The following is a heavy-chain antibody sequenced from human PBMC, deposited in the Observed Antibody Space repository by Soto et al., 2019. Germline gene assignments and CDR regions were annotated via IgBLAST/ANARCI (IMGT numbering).Heavy chain of an antibody. CDR3: ARVGVVGARSLDF. CDR2: ISSNGRTI. CDR1: GFTFSSYE. V-gene: IGHV3-48*03. J-gene: IGHJ4*02. Sequence: EVQLVESGGGLVQPGGSLRLSCAASGFTFSSYEMNWVRQAPGKGLEWVSYISSNGRTIDYADSVKGRSTISRDNDKKSLYLQVNSLRAGDTAVYYCARVGVVGARSLDFWGQGTLVTVSS. D-gene: IGHD1-26*01.